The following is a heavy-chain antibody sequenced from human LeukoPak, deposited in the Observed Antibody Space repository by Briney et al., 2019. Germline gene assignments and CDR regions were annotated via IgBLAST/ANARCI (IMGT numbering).Heavy chain of an antibody. CDR3: AKDIEMDILTGYYIH. CDR2: IRYDGSNK. J-gene: IGHJ4*02. Sequence: GGSLRLSCAASGFTFSSYGMHWVRQAPGKGLEWVAFIRYDGSNKYYADSVKGRFTISRDNSKNTLYLQMNSLRAEDTAVYYCAKDIEMDILTGYYIHWGQGTLVTVSS. D-gene: IGHD3-9*01. V-gene: IGHV3-30*02. CDR1: GFTFSSYG.